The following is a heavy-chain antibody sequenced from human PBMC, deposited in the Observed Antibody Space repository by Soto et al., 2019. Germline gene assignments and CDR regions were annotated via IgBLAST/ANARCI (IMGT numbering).Heavy chain of an antibody. CDR1: GFTFSSYE. J-gene: IGHJ6*02. Sequence: GGSVRLSCAASGFTFSSYEMNWVRQAPGKGLEWVSYISSSGSTIYYADSVKGRFTISRDNAKNSLYLQMNSLRAEDTAVYYCARGAAAASYDYYGTDVPGPATTVTVSS. V-gene: IGHV3-48*03. CDR2: ISSSGSTI. D-gene: IGHD6-13*01. CDR3: ARGAAAASYDYYGTDV.